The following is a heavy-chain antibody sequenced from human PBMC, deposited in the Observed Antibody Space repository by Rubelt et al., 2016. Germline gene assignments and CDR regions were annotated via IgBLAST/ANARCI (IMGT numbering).Heavy chain of an antibody. J-gene: IGHJ4*02. CDR3: AKDPIAGAVAGRGGDY. CDR2: IVYDGSKQ. V-gene: IGHV3-30*04. Sequence: GKGLEWVAAIVYDGSKQHYADSVKGRFTISRDNPKNTLYLQMNSLRAEDTGVYYCAKDPIAGAVAGRGGDYWGQGTLVTVSS. D-gene: IGHD6-19*01.